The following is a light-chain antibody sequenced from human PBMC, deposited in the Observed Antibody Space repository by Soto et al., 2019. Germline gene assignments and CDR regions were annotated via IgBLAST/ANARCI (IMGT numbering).Light chain of an antibody. CDR1: QSVSSN. CDR2: GAS. J-gene: IGKJ1*01. CDR3: QQYGTWWT. V-gene: IGKV3-15*01. Sequence: EIGMTQSPATLSVSPGERATLSCRASQSVSSNLAWYQQKPGQAPRLLIYGASTRATGIPARFSGSGSGTEFTLTISSLQSEDFAVYYCQQYGTWWTFGQGTKVEIK.